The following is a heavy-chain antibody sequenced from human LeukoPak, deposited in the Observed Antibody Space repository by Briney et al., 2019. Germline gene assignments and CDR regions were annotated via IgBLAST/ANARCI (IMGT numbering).Heavy chain of an antibody. CDR1: GGSFSGYY. CDR2: INHSGST. D-gene: IGHD3-10*01. Sequence: SETLSLTCAVYGGSFSGYYWSWIRQPPGKGLEWIGEINHSGSTNYNPSLKSRVTISVDTSKNQFSLKLSSVTAADTAVYYCARARSYYYGSGNHGMDVWGQGTTVTVSS. CDR3: ARARSYYYGSGNHGMDV. J-gene: IGHJ6*02. V-gene: IGHV4-34*01.